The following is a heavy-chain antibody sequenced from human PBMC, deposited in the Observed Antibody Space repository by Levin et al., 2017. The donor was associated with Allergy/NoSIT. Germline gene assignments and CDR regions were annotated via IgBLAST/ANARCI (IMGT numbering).Heavy chain of an antibody. D-gene: IGHD3-16*01. Sequence: GSLRLSCTVSGASITTSHYYWGWIRQPPGKGLEWIGSVYYNAKTDYNPSLKSRLTVSADTSKNQFSLQLTSVTAADTAVYYCAKMGDWGRIDYWGQGTLVAVSS. CDR2: VYYNAKT. CDR1: GASITTSHYY. J-gene: IGHJ4*02. CDR3: AKMGDWGRIDY. V-gene: IGHV4-39*01.